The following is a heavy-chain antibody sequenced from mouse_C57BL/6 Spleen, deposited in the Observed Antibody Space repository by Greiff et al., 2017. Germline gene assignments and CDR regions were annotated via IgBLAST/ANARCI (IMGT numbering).Heavy chain of an antibody. CDR3: ARYWDSYFDY. CDR2: IYPGDGDT. J-gene: IGHJ2*01. Sequence: QVQLQQSGPELVKPGASVKISCKASGYAFSSSWMNWVKQRPGKGLEWIGRIYPGDGDTNYNGKFKGKATLTADKSSSTAYMQLSSLTSEDSAVYFCARYWDSYFDYWGQGTTLTVSS. V-gene: IGHV1-82*01. D-gene: IGHD4-1*01. CDR1: GYAFSSSW.